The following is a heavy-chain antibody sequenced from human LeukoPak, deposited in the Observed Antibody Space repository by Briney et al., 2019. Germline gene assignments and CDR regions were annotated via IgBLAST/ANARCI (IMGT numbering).Heavy chain of an antibody. J-gene: IGHJ4*02. CDR1: GGSISSSSYY. CDR3: ARALLAAAGTYYFDY. V-gene: IGHV4-39*07. CDR2: IYYSGST. Sequence: PSETLSLTCTVSGGSISSSSYYWGWIRQPPGKGLEWIGSIYYSGSTYYNPSLKSRVTISVDTSKNQFSLKLSSVTAADTAVYYCARALLAAAGTYYFDYWGQGTLVTVSS. D-gene: IGHD6-13*01.